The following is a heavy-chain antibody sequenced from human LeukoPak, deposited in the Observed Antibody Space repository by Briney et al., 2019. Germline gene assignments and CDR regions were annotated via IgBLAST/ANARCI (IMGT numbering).Heavy chain of an antibody. Sequence: PSETLFLTCAVSGGSISSSNWWSWVRQPPGKGLEWIGEIYHSGSTNYNPSLKSRVTISVDKSKNQFSLKLSSVTAADTAVYYCARDWGSGSYYKPRSDVWGQGTTVTVSS. CDR2: IYHSGST. V-gene: IGHV4-4*02. J-gene: IGHJ6*02. CDR3: ARDWGSGSYYKPRSDV. D-gene: IGHD3-10*01. CDR1: GGSISSSNW.